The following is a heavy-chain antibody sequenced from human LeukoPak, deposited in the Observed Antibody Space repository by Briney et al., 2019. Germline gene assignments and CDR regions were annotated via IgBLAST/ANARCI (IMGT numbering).Heavy chain of an antibody. Sequence: GGSLRLSCAASGFTFSSYAMSWVRQAPGKGLEGVSAISGSGGSTYYADSVKGRFTISRDNSKNTLYLQMHSLRAEDTAVYYCAKASSSARGMDVWGQGTTVTVSS. CDR3: AKASSSARGMDV. D-gene: IGHD6-25*01. CDR1: GFTFSSYA. J-gene: IGHJ6*02. V-gene: IGHV3-23*01. CDR2: ISGSGGST.